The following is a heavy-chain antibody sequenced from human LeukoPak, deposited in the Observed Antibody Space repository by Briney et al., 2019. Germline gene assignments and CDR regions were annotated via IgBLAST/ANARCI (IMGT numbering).Heavy chain of an antibody. V-gene: IGHV4-38-2*02. Sequence: SETLSLTCTVSGYSISSVYYWGWIRQPPEKGLEWIGSIFHSGNTYYNPSLKSRVIISVDTSKNQFSLKLSSVTAADTAVYYCARVSYSSSWPDDFDYWGQGTLVTVSS. J-gene: IGHJ4*02. CDR2: IFHSGNT. CDR3: ARVSYSSSWPDDFDY. CDR1: GYSISSVYY. D-gene: IGHD6-13*01.